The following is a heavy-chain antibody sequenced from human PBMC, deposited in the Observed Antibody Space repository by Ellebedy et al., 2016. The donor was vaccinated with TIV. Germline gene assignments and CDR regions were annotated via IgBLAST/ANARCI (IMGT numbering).Heavy chain of an antibody. CDR1: GFTFDSYV. Sequence: GESLKISCTASGFTFDSYVMSWVRQAPGKGLEWVSSISGRGGATYYAYSVKGRFSISRDDSKRTLFLQLNNLRAEDEALYYCAKDHSPYGTLTTRYYYGMDVWGQGTTVTVSS. CDR2: ISGRGGAT. J-gene: IGHJ6*02. CDR3: AKDHSPYGTLTTRYYYGMDV. V-gene: IGHV3-23*01. D-gene: IGHD4-11*01.